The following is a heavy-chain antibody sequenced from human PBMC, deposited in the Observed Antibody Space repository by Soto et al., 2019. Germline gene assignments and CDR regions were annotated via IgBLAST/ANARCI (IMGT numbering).Heavy chain of an antibody. D-gene: IGHD2-2*01. Sequence: PSETLSLTCAVYGGSFSGYYWSWIRQPPGKGLEWIGEINHSGSTNYNPSLKSRVTISVDTSKNQFSLKLSSVTAADTAVYYCASARSSTRPFDYWGQGTLVTVSS. CDR1: GGSFSGYY. J-gene: IGHJ4*02. CDR3: ASARSSTRPFDY. CDR2: INHSGST. V-gene: IGHV4-34*01.